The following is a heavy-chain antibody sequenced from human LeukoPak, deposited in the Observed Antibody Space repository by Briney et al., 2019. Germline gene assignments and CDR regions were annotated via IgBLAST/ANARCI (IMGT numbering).Heavy chain of an antibody. CDR2: IIPIFGTA. CDR1: GGTFSSYA. V-gene: IGHV1-69*05. D-gene: IGHD2-21*02. CDR3: ARVPKKRKAGYCGGDCSLNWFDP. J-gene: IGHJ5*02. Sequence: EASVKVSCKASGGTFSSYAISWVRQAPGQGLEWMGGIIPIFGTANYAQKFQGRVTMTTDTSTSTAYMELRSLRSDDTAVYYCARVPKKRKAGYCGGDCSLNWFDPWGQGTLVTVSS.